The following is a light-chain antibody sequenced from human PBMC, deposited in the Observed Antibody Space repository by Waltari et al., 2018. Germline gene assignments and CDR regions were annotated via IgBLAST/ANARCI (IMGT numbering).Light chain of an antibody. CDR2: KDT. Sequence: SYDLTQPLSVSVALGQTARITCGGSDIGNKHVHWYQQKPGQTPVLVIYKDTNRASGTPGRFSASKSVNTATLTISGVQAGDDADYYCQVWDSNLVVFGGGTKLTVL. J-gene: IGLJ2*01. CDR1: DIGNKH. CDR3: QVWDSNLVV. V-gene: IGLV3-9*01.